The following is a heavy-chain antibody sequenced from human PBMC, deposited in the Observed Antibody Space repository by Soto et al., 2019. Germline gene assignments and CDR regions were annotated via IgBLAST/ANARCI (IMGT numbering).Heavy chain of an antibody. CDR1: GFTFSDYY. CDR2: ISSSSSYT. Sequence: QVQLVESGGGLVKPGGSLRLSCAASGFTFSDYYMSWIRQAPGKGLEWVSYISSSSSYTNYADSVKGRFTISRDNAKNSLYLQMNSLRAEDTAVYYCARDRPLRFLEWYSGYYFDYWGQGTLVTVSS. J-gene: IGHJ4*02. V-gene: IGHV3-11*06. CDR3: ARDRPLRFLEWYSGYYFDY. D-gene: IGHD3-3*01.